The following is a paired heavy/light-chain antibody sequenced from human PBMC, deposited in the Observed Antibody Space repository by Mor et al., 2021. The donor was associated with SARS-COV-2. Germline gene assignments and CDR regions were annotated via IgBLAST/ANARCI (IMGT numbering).Light chain of an antibody. CDR3: MQPLQTVGV. CDR2: LGS. J-gene: IGKJ2*01. Sequence: DIVMTQSPLSLPVSPGEAASISCRSTQSVLYSGGYNHLDWYLQKPGQSPQLLIYLGSNRASGVPDRFSGSGSGTDFTLKISRVEAEDVGVYYCMQPLQTVGVFGQGTKLEIK. CDR1: QSVLYSGGYNH. V-gene: IGKV2-28*01.
Heavy chain of an antibody. CDR3: VHSKGFWNGYYPRSAYYYYYGMDV. CDR2: IYWDNDR. D-gene: IGHD3-3*01. J-gene: IGHJ6*02. CDR1: GFSLTTSGVG. V-gene: IGHV2-5*02. Sequence: QITLKESGPTLVKPTQTLTLTCTFSGFSLTTSGVGVGWIRQTPGKALEWLALIYWDNDRRYSPSLKSRLTITKDTSKNQVALTMTNMDPVDTATYYCVHSKGFWNGYYPRSAYYYYYGMDVWGQGTTVTVSS.